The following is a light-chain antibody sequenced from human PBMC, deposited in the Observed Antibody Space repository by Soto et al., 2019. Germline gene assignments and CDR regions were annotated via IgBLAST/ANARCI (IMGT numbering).Light chain of an antibody. V-gene: IGKV1-8*01. Sequence: AIRMTQSPSSLSASTGDRVTITCRASQGISRYLAWYQQKPGKAPKLLIYAASTLQSGVPSRFSGSGSGTDFTLTISCLQSEDFATYYCQQYYSYRTVGQGTKVEIK. CDR3: QQYYSYRT. CDR2: AAS. J-gene: IGKJ1*01. CDR1: QGISRY.